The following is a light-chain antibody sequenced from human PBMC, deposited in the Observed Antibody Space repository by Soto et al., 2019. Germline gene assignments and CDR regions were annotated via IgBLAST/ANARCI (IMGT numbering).Light chain of an antibody. CDR3: QQHNNWPLT. V-gene: IGKV3-15*01. CDR2: GIS. CDR1: QSVSSN. Sequence: EIVMTQSPATLSVSPGERATLSCRASQSVSSNLAWYQQNPGQAPRLLMYGISTRATGIPARFSGSGSETEFTLTIRSLPSEDFAIYYCQQHNNWPLTFGGGTKVEIK. J-gene: IGKJ4*01.